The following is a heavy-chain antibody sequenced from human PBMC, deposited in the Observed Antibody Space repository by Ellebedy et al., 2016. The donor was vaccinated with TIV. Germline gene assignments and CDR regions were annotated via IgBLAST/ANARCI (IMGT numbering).Heavy chain of an antibody. CDR1: GGSFSGYY. CDR3: ARLGGWGHWGSDY. J-gene: IGHJ4*02. CDR2: INHSGST. D-gene: IGHD7-27*01. V-gene: IGHV4-34*01. Sequence: SETLSLXXAVYGGSFSGYYWSWIRQPPGKGLEWIGEINHSGSTNYNPSLKSRVTISVDTSKNQFSLNLSSVTAADTAVYYCARLGGWGHWGSDYWGQGTLVTVSS.